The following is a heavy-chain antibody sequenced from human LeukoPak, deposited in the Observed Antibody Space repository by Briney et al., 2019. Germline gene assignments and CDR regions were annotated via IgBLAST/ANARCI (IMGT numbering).Heavy chain of an antibody. CDR2: IYSGGST. V-gene: IGHV3-66*01. D-gene: IGHD3-22*01. Sequence: GGSLRLSCAASGFTVSTNYMSWVRQAPGKGLEWVSVIYSGGSTYYADSVKGRFTISRDNSKNTLYLQMNSLRAEDTAVYYCARDISSGYYDAFDIWGQGTMVTVSS. CDR3: ARDISSGYYDAFDI. J-gene: IGHJ3*02. CDR1: GFTVSTNY.